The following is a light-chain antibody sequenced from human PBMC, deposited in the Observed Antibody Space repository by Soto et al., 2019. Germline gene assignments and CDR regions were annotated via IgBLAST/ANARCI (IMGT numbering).Light chain of an antibody. V-gene: IGKV1-39*01. CDR3: QQSYSTLFT. CDR2: TAS. CDR1: QTIATF. Sequence: DIPMTQSPSSLSASVGDRVTITCRASQTIATFLNWYQQKPGKAPNLVIYTASSLQSGVPSRFSGSGSGTDFTLTISSLQPEDFATYYCQQSYSTLFTFGPGTKVDI. J-gene: IGKJ3*01.